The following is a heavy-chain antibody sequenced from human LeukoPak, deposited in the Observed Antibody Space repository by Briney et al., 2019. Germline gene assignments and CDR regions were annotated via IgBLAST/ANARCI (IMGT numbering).Heavy chain of an antibody. CDR2: ISYDGSNK. V-gene: IGHV3-30*18. CDR1: GFTFSTSG. D-gene: IGHD3-16*01. CDR3: AKGGGYYYYYGMDV. J-gene: IGHJ6*02. Sequence: GGSLRLSCAASGFTFSTSGMHWVRQAPGKGLERVAVISYDGSNKYYADSVKGRFTISRDNSKNTLYLQMNSLRAEDTAVYYCAKGGGYYYYYGMDVWGQGTTVTVSS.